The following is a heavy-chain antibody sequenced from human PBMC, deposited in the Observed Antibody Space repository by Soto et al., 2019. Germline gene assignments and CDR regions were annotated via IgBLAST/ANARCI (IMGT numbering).Heavy chain of an antibody. J-gene: IGHJ6*02. V-gene: IGHV1-18*01. CDR3: AKNGQPPYYYYGLDV. CDR1: GYTFTKYG. Sequence: ASLKVSCKASGYTFTKYGISWVRQAPGQGLEWMGWISGYNGNTNYAQKYQGRITMTIDTSTTTAYMELGSLTSDDTAIYYCAKNGQPPYYYYGLDVWGQGTTVTV. CDR2: ISGYNGNT. D-gene: IGHD2-8*01.